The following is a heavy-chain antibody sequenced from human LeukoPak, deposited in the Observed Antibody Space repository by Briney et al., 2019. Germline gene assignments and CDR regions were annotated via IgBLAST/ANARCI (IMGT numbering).Heavy chain of an antibody. CDR1: GFIFNNYA. J-gene: IGHJ4*02. V-gene: IGHV3-23*01. D-gene: IGHD3-3*01. CDR2: LIGSGGST. Sequence: GGSLRLSCAASGFIFNNYAMNWVRQAPGKGLEWVSTLIGSGGSTYYADSVKGRFTISRDNSKNTLYLQMNSLRAEDTAIYYCTKNQDFWSGYSDYWGQGALVTVSS. CDR3: TKNQDFWSGYSDY.